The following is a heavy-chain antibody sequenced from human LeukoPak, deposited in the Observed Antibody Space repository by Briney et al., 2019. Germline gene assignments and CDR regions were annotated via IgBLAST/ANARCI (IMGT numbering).Heavy chain of an antibody. V-gene: IGHV3-23*01. CDR2: ISGAGETT. Sequence: GGSLRLSCAASGFTFRSYAMIWVRQAPGKGLEWVSTISGAGETTYYADSVKGRFIISRDNSKNTLYLQMNSLGAEDTALYYCAKDKVSGWRAFDYWGQGTLVTVSS. CDR3: AKDKVSGWRAFDY. J-gene: IGHJ4*02. D-gene: IGHD6-25*01. CDR1: GFTFRSYA.